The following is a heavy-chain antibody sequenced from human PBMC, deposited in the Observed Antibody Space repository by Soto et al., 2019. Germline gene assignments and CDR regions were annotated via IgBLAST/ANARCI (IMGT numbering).Heavy chain of an antibody. V-gene: IGHV1-18*01. CDR1: GYTFSSYG. J-gene: IGHJ6*02. CDR2: ISAYNGNT. CDR3: ARDGYSSCMDV. D-gene: IGHD2-15*01. Sequence: ASVKVSCKASGYTFSSYGISWVRQAPGQGLEWMGWISAYNGNTKYAQKIQGRVTMTTDTSISTAYMELSRLRSDDTAVYYCARDGYSSCMDVWGQGTTVTVSS.